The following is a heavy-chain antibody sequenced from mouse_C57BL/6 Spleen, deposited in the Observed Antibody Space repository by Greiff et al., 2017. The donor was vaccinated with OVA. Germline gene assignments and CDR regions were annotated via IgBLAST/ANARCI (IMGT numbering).Heavy chain of an antibody. Sequence: DVMLVESGEGLVKPGGSLKLSCAASGFTFSSYAMSWVRQTPEKRLEWVAYISSGGDYIYYADTVKGRFTISRDNARNTLYLQMSSLKSEDTAMYYCTREAYDGYFDYWGQGTTLTVSS. CDR1: GFTFSSYA. D-gene: IGHD2-3*01. CDR3: TREAYDGYFDY. J-gene: IGHJ2*01. CDR2: ISSGGDYI. V-gene: IGHV5-9-1*02.